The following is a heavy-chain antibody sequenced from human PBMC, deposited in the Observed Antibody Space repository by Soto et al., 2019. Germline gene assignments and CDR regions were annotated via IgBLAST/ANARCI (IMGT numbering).Heavy chain of an antibody. D-gene: IGHD3-9*01. Sequence: GTSVEVSSAACRYAFTSCSSIWLRQATGQGLEWVGWISAYNGNTHYAQKLQGRVAMTTDTSTSTAYMELRSLSSDDTAVYYCARPQNDILTDSYTNYSDSWGQGTPVTSPQ. CDR1: RYAFTSCS. CDR3: ARPQNDILTDSYTNYSDS. J-gene: IGHJ4*02. V-gene: IGHV1-18*01. CDR2: ISAYNGNT.